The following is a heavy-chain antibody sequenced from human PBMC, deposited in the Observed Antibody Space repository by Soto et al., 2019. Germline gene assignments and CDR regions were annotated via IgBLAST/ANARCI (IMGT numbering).Heavy chain of an antibody. D-gene: IGHD1-1*01. J-gene: IGHJ4*02. V-gene: IGHV3-30*18. CDR3: AKSVYNWNDGCFDY. CDR2: ISYDGNNK. Sequence: GVSLRLSCAASGFTFSTYGMHWVRQAPGKGLEWVAVISYDGNNKYYADSVKGRFTISRDNSKNTLYLQMSSLRAEDTAVYYCAKSVYNWNDGCFDYWGQGTLVTVSS. CDR1: GFTFSTYG.